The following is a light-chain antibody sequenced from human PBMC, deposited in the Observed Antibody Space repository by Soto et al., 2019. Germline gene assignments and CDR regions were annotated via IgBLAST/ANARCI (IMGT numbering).Light chain of an antibody. CDR3: QQYGSSGT. J-gene: IGKJ1*01. Sequence: EIVLTQYPGTMSLSRWERALVCCRASQSVDSRYFGWYQQKPGQAPRLLIYGASNRATGIPDRFSGSGSGTDFTLTISRLEPEDFAVYYCQQYGSSGTFGQGTKVDIK. V-gene: IGKV3-20*01. CDR1: QSVDSRY. CDR2: GAS.